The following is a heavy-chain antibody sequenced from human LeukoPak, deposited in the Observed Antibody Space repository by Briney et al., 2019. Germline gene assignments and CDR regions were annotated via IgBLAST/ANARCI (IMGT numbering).Heavy chain of an antibody. J-gene: IGHJ4*02. Sequence: GGSLRLSCAVSGFTFTNYWMSWVRQAPGKGLEWVANIKQDGSEKYYVDSVKGRFTIFRDNAKNSLYLQMNSLRAEDTAVYYCARGWGYSSSSFDYWGQGTLVTVSS. CDR3: ARGWGYSSSSFDY. CDR2: IKQDGSEK. D-gene: IGHD6-13*01. V-gene: IGHV3-7*01. CDR1: GFTFTNYW.